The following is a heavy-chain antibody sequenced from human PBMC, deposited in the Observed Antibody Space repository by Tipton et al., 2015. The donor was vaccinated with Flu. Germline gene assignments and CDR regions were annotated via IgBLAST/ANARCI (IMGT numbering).Heavy chain of an antibody. V-gene: IGHV4-59*01. Sequence: TLSLTCTVSGGSISSYYWSWIRQPPGKGLEWIGYIYYSGSTNYNPSLKSRVTISVDTSKNQFSLKLSSVTAADTAVYYCARDRPNYYYYGMDVWGQGTTVTV. J-gene: IGHJ6*02. CDR1: GGSISSYY. CDR3: ARDRPNYYYYGMDV. CDR2: IYYSGST.